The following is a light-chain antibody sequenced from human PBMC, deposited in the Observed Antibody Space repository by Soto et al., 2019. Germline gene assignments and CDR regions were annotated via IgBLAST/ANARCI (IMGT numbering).Light chain of an antibody. CDR2: GAS. J-gene: IGKJ1*01. CDR1: QNVNTN. CDR3: QQYNNWPPWT. V-gene: IGKV3-15*01. Sequence: IVMTQSPATLSVSPGERATLSCRASQNVNTNLAWYQQRPGQVPRLLIYGASTRATAIPARFSGTGSGTEFTLTISSLQSEDFAVYYCQQYNNWPPWTFGQGTKVDIK.